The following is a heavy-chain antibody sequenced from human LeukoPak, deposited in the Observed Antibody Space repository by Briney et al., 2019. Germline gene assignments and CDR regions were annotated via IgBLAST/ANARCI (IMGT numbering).Heavy chain of an antibody. J-gene: IGHJ3*02. CDR2: INHSGST. Sequence: PSETLSLTCAVYGRSFSGYYWTWIRQTPGKGLEWIGEINHSGSTNYDPSLKSRVTISVDTSKNQFSLKLSSVTAADTAVYYCAKSNGYGLIDIWGQGTMVTVSS. CDR3: AKSNGYGLIDI. V-gene: IGHV4-34*01. D-gene: IGHD3-22*01. CDR1: GRSFSGYY.